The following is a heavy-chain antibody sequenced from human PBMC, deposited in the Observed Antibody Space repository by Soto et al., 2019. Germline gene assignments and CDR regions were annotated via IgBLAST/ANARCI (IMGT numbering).Heavy chain of an antibody. Sequence: PSETLSLTCTVSGGSISSYYWSWIRQPPGKGLEWIGYIYYSGSTNYNPSLKSRVIISVDTSKNQFSLKLSSVTAADTAVYYCARRHRRYEGWLSSFDYWGQGTLVTVSS. V-gene: IGHV4-59*01. CDR1: GGSISSYY. J-gene: IGHJ4*02. CDR2: IYYSGST. D-gene: IGHD3-9*01. CDR3: ARRHRRYEGWLSSFDY.